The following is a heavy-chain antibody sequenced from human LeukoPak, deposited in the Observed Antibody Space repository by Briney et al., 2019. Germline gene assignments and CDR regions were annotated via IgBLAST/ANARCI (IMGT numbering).Heavy chain of an antibody. D-gene: IGHD5-12*01. CDR2: IHDDGTT. CDR1: GFTVRTNY. Sequence: PGGSLRLSCAASGFTVRTNYMSWVRQAPGKGLEWVSVIHDDGTTYYADSVKGRFTISRDNSKNTLYLQMNSLRAEDTALYYCAREKNDIVITSYYFDYWGQGTLVTVSS. CDR3: AREKNDIVITSYYFDY. V-gene: IGHV3-53*01. J-gene: IGHJ4*02.